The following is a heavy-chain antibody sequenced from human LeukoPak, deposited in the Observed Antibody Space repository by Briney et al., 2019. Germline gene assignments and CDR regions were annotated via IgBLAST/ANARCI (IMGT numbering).Heavy chain of an antibody. J-gene: IGHJ4*02. CDR3: ARELDPRTSIAARPGFGYYFDY. V-gene: IGHV1-2*02. Sequence: ASVKVSCKASGYTFTGYYMHWVRQAPGQGLEWMGWINPNSGGTNYAQKFQGRVTMTRDTSISTAYMELSRLRSDDTAVYYCARELDPRTSIAARPGFGYYFDYWGQGTLVTVSS. CDR1: GYTFTGYY. CDR2: INPNSGGT. D-gene: IGHD6-6*01.